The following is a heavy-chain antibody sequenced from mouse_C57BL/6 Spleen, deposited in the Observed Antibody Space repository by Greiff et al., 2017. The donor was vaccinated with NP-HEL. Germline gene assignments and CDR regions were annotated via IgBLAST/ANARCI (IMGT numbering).Heavy chain of an antibody. V-gene: IGHV3-6*01. D-gene: IGHD2-4*01. J-gene: IGHJ1*03. CDR2: ISYDGSN. Sequence: DVKLQESGPGLVKPSQSLSLTCSVTGYSITSGYDWNWIRQFPGNKLEWMGYISYDGSNNYNPSLKNRISITRDTSKNQFFLKLNSVTTEDTATYYCARGIYYDYDGRSYFDVWGTGTTVTVSS. CDR1: GYSITSGYD. CDR3: ARGIYYDYDGRSYFDV.